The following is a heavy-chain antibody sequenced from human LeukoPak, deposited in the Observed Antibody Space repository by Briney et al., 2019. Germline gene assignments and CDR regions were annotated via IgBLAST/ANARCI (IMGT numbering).Heavy chain of an antibody. D-gene: IGHD6-13*01. Sequence: GGSLRLSCAASGFSVSDNYMSWVRQAPGKGLEWVSVMYSRGDTYYANSVKGRFTFSRDISKNTLYLQMNGLRTEDTAMYYCARDAPQVPAAGVLASWGQGTLVIVSS. J-gene: IGHJ5*02. CDR2: MYSRGDT. V-gene: IGHV3-53*01. CDR1: GFSVSDNY. CDR3: ARDAPQVPAAGVLAS.